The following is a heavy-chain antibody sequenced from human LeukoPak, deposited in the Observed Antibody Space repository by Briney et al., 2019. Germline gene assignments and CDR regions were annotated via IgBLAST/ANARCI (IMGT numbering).Heavy chain of an antibody. V-gene: IGHV3-23*01. CDR1: GLRLGSYA. Sequence: GGSLRLSCTASGLRLGSYAMSWVRQAPGKGLECVSIISGSGDKTFYTDSVKGRLTISRDNSKNTLYLQMNSLRAEDTAVYYCAKDLKIPGDYVFDYWGQGTLVTVSS. CDR3: AKDLKIPGDYVFDY. J-gene: IGHJ4*02. D-gene: IGHD4-17*01. CDR2: ISGSGDKT.